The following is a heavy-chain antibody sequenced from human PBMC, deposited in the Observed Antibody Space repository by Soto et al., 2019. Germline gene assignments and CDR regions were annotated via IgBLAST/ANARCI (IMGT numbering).Heavy chain of an antibody. Sequence: GASVKVSCKASGGTFGSYAISWVRQAPGQGLEWMGGIIPIFGTANYAQKFQGRVTITADESTSTAYMELSSLRSEDTAVYYCARDRGRYSYGYVGYGMDVWGQGTTVTVSS. J-gene: IGHJ6*02. CDR1: GGTFGSYA. V-gene: IGHV1-69*13. CDR2: IIPIFGTA. D-gene: IGHD5-18*01. CDR3: ARDRGRYSYGYVGYGMDV.